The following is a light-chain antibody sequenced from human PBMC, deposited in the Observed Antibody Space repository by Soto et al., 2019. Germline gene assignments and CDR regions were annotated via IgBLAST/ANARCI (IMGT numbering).Light chain of an antibody. CDR3: QQYNDRPPIT. CDR2: GSF. Sequence: EIVMTQSPVTLSASPGEIATLSCSASQSVDNNVAWYQQKPGQAPRLLIVGSFARATGIPARFSGSGSGSEFTLTISGLQSEDFAVYYCQQYNDRPPITFGQGTRLEIK. CDR1: QSVDNN. V-gene: IGKV3-15*01. J-gene: IGKJ5*01.